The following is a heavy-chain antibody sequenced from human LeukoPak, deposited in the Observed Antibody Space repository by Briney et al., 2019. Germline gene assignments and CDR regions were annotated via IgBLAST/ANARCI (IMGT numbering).Heavy chain of an antibody. CDR1: GYTFTSYY. CDR2: INPSGGNT. V-gene: IGHV1-46*01. CDR3: ARDGAFLYGDYGEDY. D-gene: IGHD4-17*01. J-gene: IGHJ4*02. Sequence: ASVKVSCKASGYTFTSYYMHWVRQAPGQGLEWMGIINPSGGNTSYAQKFQGRVTMTRDMSTSTVDVELSSLRSEDTAVYYCARDGAFLYGDYGEDYWGQGTLVTVSS.